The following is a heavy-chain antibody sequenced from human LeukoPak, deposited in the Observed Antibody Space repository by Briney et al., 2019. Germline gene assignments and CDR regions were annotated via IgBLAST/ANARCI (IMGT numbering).Heavy chain of an antibody. J-gene: IGHJ4*02. CDR2: IYHSGST. D-gene: IGHD4-11*01. CDR3: ARHDYSNYVRH. CDR1: GYSISSGYY. V-gene: IGHV4-38-2*01. Sequence: SETLSLTCAVSGYSISSGYYWGWIRQPPGKGLEWIGSIYHSGSTYYNPSLKSRVTISVDESKNQFSLELKSVTAADTAVYYCARHDYSNYVRHWGQGTLITVSS.